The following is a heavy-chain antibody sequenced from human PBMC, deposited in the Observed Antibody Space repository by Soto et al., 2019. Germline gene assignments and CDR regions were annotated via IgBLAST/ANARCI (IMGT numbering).Heavy chain of an antibody. Sequence: QITLKESGPTLVKPTQTLTLTCTFSGFSLSTTGMAVGWIRQPPGKALEWLAVIYWDDDYRYSPSLKTRLTITNDSSKNQVVLTVTNMDPADTATYYCAHGPPGVDPYFDFWGQGTLVTVSS. V-gene: IGHV2-5*02. CDR1: GFSLSTTGMA. CDR3: AHGPPGVDPYFDF. D-gene: IGHD5-12*01. J-gene: IGHJ4*02. CDR2: IYWDDDY.